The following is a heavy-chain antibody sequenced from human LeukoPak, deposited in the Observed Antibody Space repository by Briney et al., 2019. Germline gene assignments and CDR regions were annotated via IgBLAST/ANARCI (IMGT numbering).Heavy chain of an antibody. CDR2: MNPNSGNT. Sequence: ASVKVSCKASGYTFTTYDVNWVRQATGQGLEWMGWMNPNSGNTGYAQNFQGRVTMTMNTSITTAYMELTSLTSEDTAVYYCARSTMGARRRYDYWGLGTLVTVSS. CDR3: ARSTMGARRRYDY. CDR1: GYTFTTYD. D-gene: IGHD3-10*01. V-gene: IGHV1-8*01. J-gene: IGHJ4*02.